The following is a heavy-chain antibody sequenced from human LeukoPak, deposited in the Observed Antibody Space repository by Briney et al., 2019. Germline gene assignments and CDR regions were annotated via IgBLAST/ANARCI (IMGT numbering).Heavy chain of an antibody. Sequence: PGGSLRLSCAASGFSFTNYWMSWVRQAPGKGLEWVANIKQDGSVKYCVDSVKGRFTISRDNAKSSVYLQINSLRVEDTAVYYCARIGYSSSCFDYWGQGTLVTVSS. D-gene: IGHD6-13*01. V-gene: IGHV3-7*03. CDR1: GFSFTNYW. CDR2: IKQDGSVK. J-gene: IGHJ4*02. CDR3: ARIGYSSSCFDY.